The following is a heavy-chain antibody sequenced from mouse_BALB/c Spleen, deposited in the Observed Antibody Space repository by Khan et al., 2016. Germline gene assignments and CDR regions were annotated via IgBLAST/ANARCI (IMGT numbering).Heavy chain of an antibody. CDR2: INPSTGYT. CDR1: GYTFPTYW. J-gene: IGHJ2*01. Sequence: QVQLQQSGAELAKPGASVKMSCKASGYTFPTYWMHWVKQRPGQGLEWIGYINPSTGYTEYNQKFKDKATLTADKSSSTAYMQLSSLTSADSAGYYCARTYGNYFDYWGQGTTLTVSS. V-gene: IGHV1-7*01. CDR3: ARTYGNYFDY. D-gene: IGHD2-10*02.